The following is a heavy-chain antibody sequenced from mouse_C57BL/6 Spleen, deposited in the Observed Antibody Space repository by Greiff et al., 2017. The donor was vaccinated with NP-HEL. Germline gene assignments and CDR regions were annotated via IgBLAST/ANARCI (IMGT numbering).Heavy chain of an antibody. D-gene: IGHD1-1*01. CDR1: GYTFTSYW. J-gene: IGHJ3*01. V-gene: IGHV1-52*01. CDR3: ARSTYYYGSSPFAY. Sequence: QVQLLQSGAELVRPGSSVKLSCKASGYTFTSYWMPWVKQRPIQGLEWIGNIDPSDSETHYTHKFKDQATFSGDKSSSTVYLQLSSLTSEDSAVYYCARSTYYYGSSPFAYWGQGTLVTVSA. CDR2: IDPSDSET.